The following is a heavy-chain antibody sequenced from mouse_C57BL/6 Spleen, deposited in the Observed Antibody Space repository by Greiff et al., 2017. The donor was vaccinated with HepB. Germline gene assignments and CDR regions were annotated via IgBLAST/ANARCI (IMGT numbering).Heavy chain of an antibody. D-gene: IGHD1-1*01. V-gene: IGHV14-4*01. CDR3: TTSSSYYFDY. CDR2: IDPENGDT. CDR1: GFNIKDDY. Sequence: EVKLQQSGAELVRPGASVKLSCTASGFNIKDDYMHWVKQRPEQGLEWIGWIDPENGDTEYASKFQGKATITADTSSNTAYLQLSSLTSEDTAVYYCTTSSSYYFDYWGQGTTLTVSS. J-gene: IGHJ2*01.